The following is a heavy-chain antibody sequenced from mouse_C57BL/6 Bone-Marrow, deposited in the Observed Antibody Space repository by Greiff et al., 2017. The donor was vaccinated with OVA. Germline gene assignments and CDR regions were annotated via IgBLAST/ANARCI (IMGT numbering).Heavy chain of an antibody. CDR3: ARGYGNYRDY. V-gene: IGHV1-69*01. J-gene: IGHJ2*01. Sequence: QVQLQQPGAELVMPGASVKLSCKASGYTFTSYWMHWVKQRPGQGLEWIGEIDPSDSYTNYNQKFKGKSTLTVDKSSSTAYMQLSSLTSEDSAVYYCARGYGNYRDYWGQGTTRTVSS. D-gene: IGHD2-1*01. CDR2: IDPSDSYT. CDR1: GYTFTSYW.